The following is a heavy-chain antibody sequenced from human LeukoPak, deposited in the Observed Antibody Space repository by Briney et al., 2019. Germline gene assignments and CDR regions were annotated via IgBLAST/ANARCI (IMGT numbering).Heavy chain of an antibody. Sequence: SLRLSCAASGFTFDDYAMHWVRQAPGKGLEWVSGISWNSGSIGYADSVKGRFTISRDNAKNSLYLQMNSLRAEDTALYYCAKDGGAYYYGSGSYYDFDYWGQGTLVTVSS. CDR1: GFTFDDYA. V-gene: IGHV3-9*01. J-gene: IGHJ4*02. CDR2: ISWNSGSI. CDR3: AKDGGAYYYGSGSYYDFDY. D-gene: IGHD3-10*01.